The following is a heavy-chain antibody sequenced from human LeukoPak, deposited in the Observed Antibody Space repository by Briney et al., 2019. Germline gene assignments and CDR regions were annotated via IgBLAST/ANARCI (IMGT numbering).Heavy chain of an antibody. CDR1: GFTFSDCY. CDR3: ARNHGDY. J-gene: IGHJ4*02. Sequence: GGSLILSCVASGFTFSDCYMSWIRQAPGKGLEWVSYISPDDTDVDYADSLKGRFTISRDNAKNSLFLQMNSLRAEDTAVYYCARNHGDYWGQGTVVTVSS. CDR2: ISPDDTDV. D-gene: IGHD1-14*01. V-gene: IGHV3-11*04.